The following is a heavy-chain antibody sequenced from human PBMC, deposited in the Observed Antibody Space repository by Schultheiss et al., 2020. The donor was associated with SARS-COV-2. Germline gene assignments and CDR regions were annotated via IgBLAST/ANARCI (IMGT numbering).Heavy chain of an antibody. D-gene: IGHD3-10*01. V-gene: IGHV4-39*07. CDR2: INHSRST. J-gene: IGHJ4*02. Sequence: SETLSLTCTVSGGSISSGGYYWSWIRQPPGKGLEWIGEINHSRSTNYNPSLKSRVTISVDTSKKQFSLKLSSVTAADTAVYYCARVALRGVLRFWGQGTPVTVSS. CDR1: GGSISSGGYY. CDR3: ARVALRGVLRF.